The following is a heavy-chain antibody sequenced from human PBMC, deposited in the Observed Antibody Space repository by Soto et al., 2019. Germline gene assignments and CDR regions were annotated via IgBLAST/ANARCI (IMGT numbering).Heavy chain of an antibody. J-gene: IGHJ4*02. CDR3: ARWDSSGYYNDY. Sequence: EVQLVESGGGLIQPGGSLRLSCAASGLAVSNSYMSWVRQAPGKGLEWVSLLYTDTSTYYADSVKGRFTISRDHSKNTLYLQMNSLRAEDTAVYYCARWDSSGYYNDYCGQGTLVTVSS. CDR2: LYTDTST. CDR1: GLAVSNSY. D-gene: IGHD3-22*01. V-gene: IGHV3-53*01.